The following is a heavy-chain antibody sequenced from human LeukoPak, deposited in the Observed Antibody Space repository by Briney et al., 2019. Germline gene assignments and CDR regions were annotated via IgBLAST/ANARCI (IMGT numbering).Heavy chain of an antibody. CDR2: IDYTGST. CDR1: GGSVSTSWFN. D-gene: IGHD6-6*01. V-gene: IGHV4-39*01. J-gene: IGHJ4*02. CDR3: ARQDGSGSSSVLHY. Sequence: SETLSLTCTVSGGSVSTSWFNWGWIRQPPGKGLEWIGTIDYTGSTYYNTSLKSRVTISVDTSMNQFSLKLSSVTAADTAVYYCARQDGSGSSSVLHYWGQGTQVTVSS.